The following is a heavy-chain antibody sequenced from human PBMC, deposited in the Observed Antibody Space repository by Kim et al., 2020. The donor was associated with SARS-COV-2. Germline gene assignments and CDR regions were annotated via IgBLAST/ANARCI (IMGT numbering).Heavy chain of an antibody. J-gene: IGHJ4*02. Sequence: GGSLRLSCAASGFTVSSNYMSWVRQAPGKGLEWVSVIYSGGSTYYADSVKGRFTISRDNSKNTLYLQMNSLRAEDTAVYYCARDSSGWFFDYWGQGTLVTVSS. CDR2: IYSGGST. CDR1: GFTVSSNY. CDR3: ARDSSGWFFDY. D-gene: IGHD6-19*01. V-gene: IGHV3-66*01.